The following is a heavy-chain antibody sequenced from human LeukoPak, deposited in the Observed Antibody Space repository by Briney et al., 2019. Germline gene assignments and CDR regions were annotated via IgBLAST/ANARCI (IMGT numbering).Heavy chain of an antibody. V-gene: IGHV3-74*01. J-gene: IGHJ4*02. Sequence: GGSLSLSCAASGFTFSGYWMHWVRQAPGKGLVWVSRINSDGSSKNYADPVKGRITISRDNAKNTLYLQMNSLRAEDTAVYYCATSTYCSGGSCYSRTFQYWGQGTLVTVSS. CDR1: GFTFSGYW. CDR2: INSDGSSK. D-gene: IGHD2-15*01. CDR3: ATSTYCSGGSCYSRTFQY.